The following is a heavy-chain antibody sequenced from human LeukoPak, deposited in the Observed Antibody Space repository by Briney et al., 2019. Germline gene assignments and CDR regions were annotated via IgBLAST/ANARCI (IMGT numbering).Heavy chain of an antibody. J-gene: IGHJ6*03. D-gene: IGHD6-25*01. CDR3: ARRIAAPGDYYMDV. V-gene: IGHV4-38-2*02. Sequence: SETLSLTCTVSGYSISSGYYWGWIRQPPGKGLEWIGSIYHSGSTYYNPSLKSRVAISVDTSKNQFSLKLSSVTAADTAVYYCARRIAAPGDYYMDVWGKGTTVTISS. CDR2: IYHSGST. CDR1: GYSISSGYY.